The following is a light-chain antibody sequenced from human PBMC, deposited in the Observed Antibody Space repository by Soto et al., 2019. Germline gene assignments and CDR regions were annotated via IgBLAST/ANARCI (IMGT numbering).Light chain of an antibody. V-gene: IGKV1-5*03. CDR3: QQYSNYPCT. CDR1: QSISNR. CDR2: KAS. J-gene: IGKJ2*02. Sequence: DIQMTQSPSTLSASVGDRVTITCRASQSISNRLAWYQQRPGKTPKLLIYKASTLESGVPSRFRGSGSGTEFALTINSLQPDDFATYYCQQYSNYPCTFGRGTKLEIK.